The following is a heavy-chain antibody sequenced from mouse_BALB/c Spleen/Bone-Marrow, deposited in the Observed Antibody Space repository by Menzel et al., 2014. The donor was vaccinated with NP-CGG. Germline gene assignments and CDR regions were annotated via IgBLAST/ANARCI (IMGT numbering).Heavy chain of an antibody. CDR3: AREVAMDY. Sequence: EVKLVESGGGLVKPGGSLKLSCAASGFTFSDYYMYWVRQTPEKRLGWVATISDGGSYTYYPDSVKGRLTISRDNAKNNLYLQMSSLKSEDTAMYYCAREVAMDYWGQGTSVTVSS. CDR2: ISDGGSYT. CDR1: GFTFSDYY. V-gene: IGHV5-4*02. J-gene: IGHJ4*01.